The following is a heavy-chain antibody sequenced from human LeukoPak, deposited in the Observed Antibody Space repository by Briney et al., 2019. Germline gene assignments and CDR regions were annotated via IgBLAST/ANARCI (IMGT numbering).Heavy chain of an antibody. CDR1: GGSVSSGSYY. J-gene: IGHJ5*02. D-gene: IGHD3-10*01. V-gene: IGHV4-61*01. Sequence: SETLSLTCTVSGGSVSSGSYYWSWIRQPPGKGLEWIGYIYYSGSTNYNPSLKSRVTISVDTSKNQFSLKLSSVTAADTAVYYCARYYGSGSYHWFDPWGQGTLVTVSS. CDR3: ARYYGSGSYHWFDP. CDR2: IYYSGST.